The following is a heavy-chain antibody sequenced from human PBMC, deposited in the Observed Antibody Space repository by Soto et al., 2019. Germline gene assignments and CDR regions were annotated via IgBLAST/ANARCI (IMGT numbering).Heavy chain of an antibody. Sequence: QLQLQESGPGLVRPSETLSLTCTVSGGSISDTNYYWGWIRQPPGKGLEWIGSIYYSGKTYYKPSLKSRVTISVDTSKSQFSLKLNSVSAADTAVYYCARQGYYSSSKNHPPSRFWGQGTLVTVSS. CDR2: IYYSGKT. CDR1: GGSISDTNYY. CDR3: ARQGYYSSSKNHPPSRF. D-gene: IGHD2-2*01. V-gene: IGHV4-39*01. J-gene: IGHJ4*02.